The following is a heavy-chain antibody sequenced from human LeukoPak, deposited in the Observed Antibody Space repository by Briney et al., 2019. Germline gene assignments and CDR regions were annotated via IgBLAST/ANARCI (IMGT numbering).Heavy chain of an antibody. V-gene: IGHV3-11*04. CDR3: ARDSPFFISSFDP. CDR1: GFTFSDYY. CDR2: ISSSGSTI. Sequence: GGSLRLSCAASGFTFSDYYMSWIRQAPGKGLEWVSYISSSGSTIYYADSVKGRFTISRDNAKNSLYLQMNSLRAEDTAVYYCARDSPFFISSFDPWGQGTLVTVSS. D-gene: IGHD3-10*01. J-gene: IGHJ5*02.